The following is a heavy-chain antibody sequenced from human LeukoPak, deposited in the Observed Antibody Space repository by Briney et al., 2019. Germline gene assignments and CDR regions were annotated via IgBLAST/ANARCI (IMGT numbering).Heavy chain of an antibody. V-gene: IGHV3-66*01. CDR3: AREIVSSVAGNFDY. CDR2: IRGSGET. D-gene: IGHD6-19*01. CDR1: GFSVSNYY. J-gene: IGHJ4*02. Sequence: GGSLRLSCAVSGFSVSNYYMNWVHQAPGKGLEWVSLIRGSGETFYADSVKGRFTISRDDSKNTVYLQMNSLRAEDTAVYYCAREIVSSVAGNFDYWGQGTLVTVSS.